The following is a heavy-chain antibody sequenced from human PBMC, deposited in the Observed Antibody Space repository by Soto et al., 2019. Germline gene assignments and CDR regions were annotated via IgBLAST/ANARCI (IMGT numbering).Heavy chain of an antibody. Sequence: GGSLRLSCAASGFTFSSYAMSWVRQAPGKGLEWVSAISGSGGSTYYADSVKGRFTISRDNSKNTLYLQMNSLRAEDTAVYYCAKDTVLGYSYGSIDYWGQGTLVTVSS. D-gene: IGHD5-18*01. CDR2: ISGSGGST. CDR1: GFTFSSYA. V-gene: IGHV3-23*01. CDR3: AKDTVLGYSYGSIDY. J-gene: IGHJ4*02.